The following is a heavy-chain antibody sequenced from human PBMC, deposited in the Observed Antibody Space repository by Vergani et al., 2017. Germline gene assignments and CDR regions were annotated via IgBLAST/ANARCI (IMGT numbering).Heavy chain of an antibody. CDR2: MNPNSGNT. CDR1: GAPFRSNT. Sequence: QVQLVQSGAEVKKPGSSVKVSCKASGAPFRSNTISWVRQATGQGLEWMGWMNPNSGNTGYAQKFQGRVTMTRNTSISTAYMELSSLRSEDTAVYYCARGLGIRPWGQGTLVTVSS. J-gene: IGHJ4*02. D-gene: IGHD1-14*01. CDR3: ARGLGIRP. V-gene: IGHV1-8*02.